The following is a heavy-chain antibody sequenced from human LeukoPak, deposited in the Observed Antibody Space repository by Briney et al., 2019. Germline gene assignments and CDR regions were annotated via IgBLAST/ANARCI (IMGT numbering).Heavy chain of an antibody. Sequence: SETLSLTCTVSGGSISSGDYFWSWIRQHPGKGLEWIGYIYYSGSTYYNPSLKSRVAISVDTSKNQFSLTVSSVTAADTAVYYCTRDVPRSSGYPDNWGQGTLVTVSS. CDR2: IYYSGST. V-gene: IGHV4-31*03. CDR1: GGSISSGDYF. CDR3: TRDVPRSSGYPDN. J-gene: IGHJ4*02. D-gene: IGHD3-22*01.